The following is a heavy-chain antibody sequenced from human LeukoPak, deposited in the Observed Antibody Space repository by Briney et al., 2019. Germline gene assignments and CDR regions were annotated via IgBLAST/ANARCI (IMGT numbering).Heavy chain of an antibody. CDR2: ISGTGGSA. V-gene: IGHV3-23*01. CDR1: GFTFNNYA. D-gene: IGHD3-3*01. CDR3: AQAEKRESGHRFQL. J-gene: IGHJ1*01. Sequence: GGSLRLSCAASGFTFNNYAMNWVRQGPGEGLEWVSAISGTGGSAYYADSVKGRFTISRDNSKNTLYLEMNSLRADDTAVYYCAQAEKRESGHRFQLWGQGILVTVSS.